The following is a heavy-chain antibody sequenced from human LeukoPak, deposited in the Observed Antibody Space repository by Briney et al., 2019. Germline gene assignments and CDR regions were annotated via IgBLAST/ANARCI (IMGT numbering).Heavy chain of an antibody. D-gene: IGHD3-9*01. CDR2: IYYSGST. Sequence: PSETLSLTCAVYGGSFSGYYWSWIRQPPGKGLEWIGSIYYSGSTYYNPSLKSRVTISVDTSKNQFSLKLSSVTAADTAVYYCAREYYDILTGYFEYFQHWGQGTLVTVSS. CDR3: AREYYDILTGYFEYFQH. V-gene: IGHV4-34*01. CDR1: GGSFSGYY. J-gene: IGHJ1*01.